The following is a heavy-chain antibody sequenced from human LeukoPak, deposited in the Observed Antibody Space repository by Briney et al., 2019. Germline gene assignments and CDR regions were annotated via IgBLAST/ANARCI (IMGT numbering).Heavy chain of an antibody. V-gene: IGHV4-39*07. Sequence: SETLSLTCTVSGGSISSSSYYWGWIRQPPGKGLEWIGSIYYSGSTYYNPSLKSRVTISVDTSKNQFSLKLSSVTAADTAVYYCASSDGSGSYYVSDYWGQGTLVTVSS. CDR3: ASSDGSGSYYVSDY. CDR1: GGSISSSSYY. J-gene: IGHJ4*02. CDR2: IYYSGST. D-gene: IGHD3-10*01.